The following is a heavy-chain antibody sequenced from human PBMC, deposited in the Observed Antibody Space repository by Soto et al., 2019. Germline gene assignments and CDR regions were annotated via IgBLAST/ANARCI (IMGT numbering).Heavy chain of an antibody. V-gene: IGHV3-74*01. J-gene: IGHJ4*02. Sequence: EVQLVESGGGLVQPGGSLRLSCAVSGFTFSSFWMHWVRQAPGEGLVWVSRINTDGSSTSYADYVKGRFTISRDNAKNTLYLKMNSLRVEYTAMYYCAKRGVDTFGLSYWCPGTLVTGSS. CDR1: GFTFSSFW. D-gene: IGHD3-10*01. CDR2: INTDGSST. CDR3: AKRGVDTFGLSY.